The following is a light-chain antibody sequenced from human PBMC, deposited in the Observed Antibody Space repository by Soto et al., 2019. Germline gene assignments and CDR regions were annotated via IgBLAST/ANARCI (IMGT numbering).Light chain of an antibody. CDR1: QSVPKDY. V-gene: IGKV3-20*01. J-gene: IGKJ4*01. CDR2: DAS. Sequence: EIVLTQSPGTLSSSPGERATLSCRASQSVPKDYLAWYQHKPGQAPRLLIHDASSRATGIPDRFSGSGSGTDFTLTISRLEPEDFAVYYCQQCSISPLTFGGGTKVEIK. CDR3: QQCSISPLT.